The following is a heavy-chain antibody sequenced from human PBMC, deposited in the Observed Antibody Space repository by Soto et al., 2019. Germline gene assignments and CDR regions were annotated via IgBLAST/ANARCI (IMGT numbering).Heavy chain of an antibody. CDR1: GYTFTNYW. J-gene: IGHJ5*02. D-gene: IGHD3-22*01. CDR3: AKTYYYDSAGYYAPFDP. CDR2: IDPSDSYT. Sequence: PXASLKISCKGCGYTFTNYWISWVRQVPGKGLEWMGSIDPSDSYTNYSPSFQGHVTISADKSISTAYLQWSSLKASDTAMYYCAKTYYYDSAGYYAPFDPWGQGTLVTVSS. V-gene: IGHV5-10-1*01.